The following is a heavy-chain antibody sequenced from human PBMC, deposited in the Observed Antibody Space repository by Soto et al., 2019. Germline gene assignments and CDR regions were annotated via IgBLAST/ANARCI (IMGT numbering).Heavy chain of an antibody. J-gene: IGHJ4*02. CDR1: GGSISSSSYY. Sequence: SSETLSLTCTVSGGSISSSSYYWGWIRQPPGKGLEWIGSIYYRGNTYYNPSLKSRVTISVDTSKNQFSLKLSSVTAADTAAYYCAREGGGYCSGGSCQVDYWGQGTLVTVS. CDR2: IYYRGNT. CDR3: AREGGGYCSGGSCQVDY. D-gene: IGHD2-15*01. V-gene: IGHV4-39*02.